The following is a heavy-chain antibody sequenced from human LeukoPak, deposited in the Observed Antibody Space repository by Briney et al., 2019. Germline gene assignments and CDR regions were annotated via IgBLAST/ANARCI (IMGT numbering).Heavy chain of an antibody. CDR3: AKDRSGLIESSAFDI. V-gene: IGHV1-8*01. J-gene: IGHJ3*02. Sequence: ASVKVSCKASGYTFTSYDINWVRQATGQGLEWMGWMNPNSGNTGYAQKFQGRVTMTRNTSISTAYMELSSLRAEDTALYYCAKDRSGLIESSAFDIWGQGTMVTVSS. CDR2: MNPNSGNT. CDR1: GYTFTSYD. D-gene: IGHD3-3*01.